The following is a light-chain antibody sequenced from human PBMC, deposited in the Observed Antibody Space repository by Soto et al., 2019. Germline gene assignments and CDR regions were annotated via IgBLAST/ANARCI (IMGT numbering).Light chain of an antibody. CDR2: LNSDGSH. Sequence: QSVVTQSPSASASLGASVKLTCTLSSGHSSYAIAWHQQQPEKGPRYLMKLNSDGSHSKGDGIPDRFSGSSSGAERYLTISSLQSEDEAEYYCQTWGTGIQVFGGGTQLTVL. CDR3: QTWGTGIQV. V-gene: IGLV4-69*01. CDR1: SGHSSYA. J-gene: IGLJ3*02.